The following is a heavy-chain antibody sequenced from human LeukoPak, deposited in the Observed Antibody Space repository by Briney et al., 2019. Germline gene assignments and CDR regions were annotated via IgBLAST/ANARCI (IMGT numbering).Heavy chain of an antibody. V-gene: IGHV3-7*01. CDR3: TREFGGRAFDI. J-gene: IGHJ3*02. CDR1: GFTSISYW. CDR2: IKQDGSEK. Sequence: GGSLRLSCEASGFTSISYWMSWVRQAPGKGLEWVANIKQDGSEKYYVDSVKGRFTISTDNAKNSLYLQMNSLRAEDTAVYYCTREFGGRAFDIWGQGTMVTVSS. D-gene: IGHD3-10*01.